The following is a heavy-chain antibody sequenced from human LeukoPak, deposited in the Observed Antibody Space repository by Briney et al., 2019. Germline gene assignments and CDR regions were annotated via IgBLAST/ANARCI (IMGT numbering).Heavy chain of an antibody. CDR1: GGSISSSSYY. Sequence: SETLSLTCTVSGGSISSSSYYWGWIRQPPGKGLEWIGSIYYSGNTYYNPSLKSRVTISVDTSKNQFSLILSSVTAADTAVYYCARLGSAAGGSRYFDYWGQGTLVTVSS. V-gene: IGHV4-39*01. CDR3: ARLGSAAGGSRYFDY. CDR2: IYYSGNT. J-gene: IGHJ4*02. D-gene: IGHD6-13*01.